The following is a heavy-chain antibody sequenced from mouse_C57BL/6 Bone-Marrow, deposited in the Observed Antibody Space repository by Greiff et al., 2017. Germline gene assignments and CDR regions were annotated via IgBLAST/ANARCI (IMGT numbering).Heavy chain of an antibody. CDR3: ARQGNYDYDGWYFDV. CDR1: EYEFPSHD. J-gene: IGHJ1*03. V-gene: IGHV5-2*01. Sequence: EVKLMESGGGLVQPGESLKLSCESNEYEFPSHDMSWVRKTPEKRLELVAAINSDGGSTYYPDTMERRFIISRDNTKKTLYLQMSRLRSEDTALYYCARQGNYDYDGWYFDVWGTGTTVTVSS. CDR2: INSDGGST. D-gene: IGHD2-4*01.